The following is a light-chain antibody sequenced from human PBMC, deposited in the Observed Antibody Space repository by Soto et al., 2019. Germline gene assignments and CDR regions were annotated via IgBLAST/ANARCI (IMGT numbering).Light chain of an antibody. Sequence: QSALTQPASVSGSPGQSITISCTGTSSDVGGYNYVSWYQVHPGKAPKLMIYEVTNRPSGVSNRFSGSKSGNTASLTISGLQADDEAKYFCSSYTTSTTNWVFGGGTKLTVL. CDR3: SSYTTSTTNWV. J-gene: IGLJ3*02. CDR1: SSDVGGYNY. CDR2: EVT. V-gene: IGLV2-14*01.